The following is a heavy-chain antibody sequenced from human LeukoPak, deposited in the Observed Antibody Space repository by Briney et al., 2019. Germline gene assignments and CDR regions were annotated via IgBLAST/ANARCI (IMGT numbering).Heavy chain of an antibody. J-gene: IGHJ6*03. Sequence: ASVKVSCKASGYTFTGYYMHWVRQAPGQGLEWMGWINPNSGGTNYAQKFQGRVTMTRDTSISTAYMELSRLGSDDTAVYYCARDKTQSPLDYYYMDVWGKGTTVTVSS. CDR1: GYTFTGYY. V-gene: IGHV1-2*02. CDR3: ARDKTQSPLDYYYMDV. CDR2: INPNSGGT. D-gene: IGHD4-11*01.